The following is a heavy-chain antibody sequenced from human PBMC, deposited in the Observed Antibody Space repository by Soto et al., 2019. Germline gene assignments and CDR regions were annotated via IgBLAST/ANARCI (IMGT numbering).Heavy chain of an antibody. Sequence: VESGGGLVQPGGSLRLSCAASGFTFSSHWMHWVRQAPGKGLVWVSRINPDGSVTSYADSVKGRFTISREHARDKVYLQIERPAVGDKAVYYCARGPSSAWYGTDYWGQGTLVTVSS. J-gene: IGHJ4*02. CDR1: GFTFSSHW. CDR3: ARGPSSAWYGTDY. V-gene: IGHV3-74*01. D-gene: IGHD6-19*01. CDR2: INPDGSVT.